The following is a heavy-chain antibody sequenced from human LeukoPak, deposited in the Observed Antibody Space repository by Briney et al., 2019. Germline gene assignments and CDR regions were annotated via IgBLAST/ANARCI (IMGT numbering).Heavy chain of an antibody. CDR2: INPNGGGT. Sequence: ASVKVSCKTSGYSFTGYYIHWVRQAPGQGFEGLGWINPNGGGTFYAQKFQDSVTMTRDTSINTAYMELSTLRLDDTAMYYCARGVAPAGKRLDPWGQGTLITVSS. D-gene: IGHD6-13*01. CDR1: GYSFTGYY. CDR3: ARGVAPAGKRLDP. J-gene: IGHJ5*02. V-gene: IGHV1-2*02.